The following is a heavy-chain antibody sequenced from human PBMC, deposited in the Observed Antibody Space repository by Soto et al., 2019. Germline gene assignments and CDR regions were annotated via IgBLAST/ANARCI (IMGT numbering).Heavy chain of an antibody. CDR1: GFTVSNAC. CDR3: TTAPAYYDFWSGYSTPDWFDP. V-gene: IGHV3-15*01. CDR2: IKSKTDGGTT. D-gene: IGHD3-3*01. Sequence: GGSLRLACAASGFTVSNACMSWVRQAPGKGLEWVGRIKSKTDGGTTDYAAPVKGRFTISRDDSKNTLYLQMNSLKTEDTAVYYCTTAPAYYDFWSGYSTPDWFDPWGQGTLVTVSS. J-gene: IGHJ5*02.